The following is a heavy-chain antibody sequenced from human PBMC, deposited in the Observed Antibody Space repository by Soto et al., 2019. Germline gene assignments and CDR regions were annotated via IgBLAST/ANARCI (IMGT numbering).Heavy chain of an antibody. Sequence: PSETLSLTCTVSGGSISSYYWSLIRQPPGKGLEWLGYIYYSGSTTYNPSLKSRVAISVDTAKNQFSLNLRSVTAADTAIYFCARGILEAAASKPFDVWGPGTMVTVSS. CDR3: ARGILEAAASKPFDV. CDR1: GGSISSYY. CDR2: IYYSGST. J-gene: IGHJ3*01. D-gene: IGHD6-13*01. V-gene: IGHV4-59*01.